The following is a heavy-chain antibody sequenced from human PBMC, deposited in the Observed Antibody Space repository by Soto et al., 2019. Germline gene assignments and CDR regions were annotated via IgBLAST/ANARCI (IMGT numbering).Heavy chain of an antibody. CDR1: GGTFSSYA. V-gene: IGHV1-69*13. Sequence: SVKVSCHASGGTFSSYAISWVPPAPGQGLEWMGGIIPIFATANYAQKFQGRVTITADESTNTAYMELSSLRSEDTAVYYCARDVYYYDSSGGDHAFDIWG. D-gene: IGHD3-22*01. J-gene: IGHJ3*02. CDR2: IIPIFATA. CDR3: ARDVYYYDSSGGDHAFDI.